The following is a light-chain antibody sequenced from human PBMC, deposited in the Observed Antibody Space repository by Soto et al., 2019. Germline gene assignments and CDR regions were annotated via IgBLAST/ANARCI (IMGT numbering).Light chain of an antibody. CDR1: QSISSW. CDR2: EAS. J-gene: IGKJ4*01. CDR3: QQYTTFPLT. V-gene: IGKV1-5*01. Sequence: DIQMTQSPSTLSASVGDRVTITCRASQSISSWWAWYQQKPGKAPKLLIHEASRLESGVPSRFSGSESGTKFTLTIIGLHVGDFVTYYGQQYTTFPLTFRGGIKVEI.